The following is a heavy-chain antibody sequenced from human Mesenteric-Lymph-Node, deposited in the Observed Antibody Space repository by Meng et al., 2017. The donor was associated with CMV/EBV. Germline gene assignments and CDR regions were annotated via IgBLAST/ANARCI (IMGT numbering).Heavy chain of an antibody. V-gene: IGHV3-7*01. CDR1: GFTFSSYW. CDR3: ARDSGSYRLDYYYYYGMDV. J-gene: IGHJ6*02. Sequence: GESLKISCAASGFTFSSYWMSCVRQAPGKGLEWVANIKQDGSEKYYVDSVKGRFTISRDNAKNSLYLQMNSLRAEDTAVYYCARDSGSYRLDYYYYYGMDVWGQGTTVTVSS. CDR2: IKQDGSEK. D-gene: IGHD1-26*01.